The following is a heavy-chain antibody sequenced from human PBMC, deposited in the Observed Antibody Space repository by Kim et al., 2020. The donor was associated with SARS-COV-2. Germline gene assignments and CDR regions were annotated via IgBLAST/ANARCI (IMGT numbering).Heavy chain of an antibody. D-gene: IGHD3-3*01. J-gene: IGHJ6*02. CDR2: IYYSGST. CDR3: ARDSRYYDFWSGYYRTGDYYYCMDV. Sequence: SETLSLTCTVSGGSISSYYWSWIRQPPGKGLEWIGYIYYSGSTNYNPSLKSRVTISVDTSKNQFSLKLSSVTAADTAVYYCARDSRYYDFWSGYYRTGDYYYCMDVWGQGTTVTVSS. CDR1: GGSISSYY. V-gene: IGHV4-59*13.